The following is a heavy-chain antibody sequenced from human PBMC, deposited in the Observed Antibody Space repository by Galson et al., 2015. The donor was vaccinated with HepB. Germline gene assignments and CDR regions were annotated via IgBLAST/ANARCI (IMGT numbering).Heavy chain of an antibody. CDR1: GFTFSSYA. CDR2: ISGSGGGT. D-gene: IGHD4-11*01. V-gene: IGHV3-23*01. J-gene: IGHJ4*02. CDR3: AKTLANDYINYFSAYDY. Sequence: SLRLSCAASGFTFSSYAMSWVRQAPGKGLEWVSAISGSGGGTYYADSVEGRFTISRDSSKNTLFLQMNSLRAEDTAVYYCAKTLANDYINYFSAYDYWGQGTLVTVSS.